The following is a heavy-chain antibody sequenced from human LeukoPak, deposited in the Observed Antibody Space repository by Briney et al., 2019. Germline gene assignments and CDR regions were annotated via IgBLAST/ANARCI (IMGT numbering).Heavy chain of an antibody. Sequence: GGSLRLSCAASGFTFSDYYMSWIRQAPGKGLEWVAVIWYDGSNKYYADSVKGRFTISRDNSKNTLYLQMNSLRAEDTAVYYCARSHSSGYGPHDYWGQGTLVTVSS. CDR1: GFTFSDYY. CDR3: ARSHSSGYGPHDY. J-gene: IGHJ4*02. V-gene: IGHV3-33*08. D-gene: IGHD3-22*01. CDR2: IWYDGSNK.